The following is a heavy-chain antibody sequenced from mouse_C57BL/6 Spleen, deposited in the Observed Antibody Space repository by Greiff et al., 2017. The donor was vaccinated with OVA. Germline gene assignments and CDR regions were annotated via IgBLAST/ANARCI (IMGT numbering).Heavy chain of an antibody. Sequence: QVRLKQPGAELVKPGASVKMSCKASGYTFTSYWITWVKQRPGQGLEWIGDIYPGSGSTNYNEKFKSKATLTVDTSSSTAYMQLSSLTSEDSAVYYCARKGYGNQAMDYWGQGTSVTVSS. CDR1: GYTFTSYW. J-gene: IGHJ4*01. V-gene: IGHV1-55*01. CDR2: IYPGSGST. D-gene: IGHD2-10*02. CDR3: ARKGYGNQAMDY.